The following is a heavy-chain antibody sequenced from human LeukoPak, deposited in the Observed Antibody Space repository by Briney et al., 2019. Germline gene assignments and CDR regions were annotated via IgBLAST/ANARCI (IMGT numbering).Heavy chain of an antibody. V-gene: IGHV3-23*01. CDR2: ISGSGGST. D-gene: IGHD3-9*01. J-gene: IGHJ4*02. CDR3: AKDHRVRYFDWLPFDY. Sequence: PGGSLRLSCAASGFTFSSYEMNWVRQAPGRGLEWVSAISGSGGSTYYADSVKGRFTISRDNSKNTLYLQMNSLRAEDTAVYYCAKDHRVRYFDWLPFDYWGQGTLVTVSS. CDR1: GFTFSSYE.